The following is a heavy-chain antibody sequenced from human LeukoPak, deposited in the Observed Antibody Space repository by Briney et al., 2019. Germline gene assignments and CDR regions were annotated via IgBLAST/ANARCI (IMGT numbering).Heavy chain of an antibody. CDR1: GGSISSSTFY. D-gene: IGHD3-10*01. V-gene: IGHV4-39*01. CDR3: ARHVHGSGSYYNDNWFDP. Sequence: SETLSLTCTVSGGSISSSTFYWGWVRQPPGKGLQWIGSIYYHGSPYYNPSLKSRLTISVDTSKNQFSVRLSSVTAADTAVYYCARHVHGSGSYYNDNWFDPWGQGTLVTVSS. CDR2: IYYHGSP. J-gene: IGHJ5*02.